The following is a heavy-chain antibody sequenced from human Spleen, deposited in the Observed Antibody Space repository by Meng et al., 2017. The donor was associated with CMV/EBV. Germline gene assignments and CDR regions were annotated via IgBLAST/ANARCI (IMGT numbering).Heavy chain of an antibody. CDR1: GYSISSGYY. D-gene: IGHD3-9*01. J-gene: IGHJ6*02. V-gene: IGHV4-38-2*02. CDR3: ATKPITIYQTGYGMDV. Sequence: SETLSLTCTVSGYSISSGYYWGWIRQPPGKGLEWIGSIYHSGTTYYNPFLKSRVTISLHMSKNQFSLKVSSVTAADTAVYYCATKPITIYQTGYGMDVWGQGTTVTVSS. CDR2: IYHSGTT.